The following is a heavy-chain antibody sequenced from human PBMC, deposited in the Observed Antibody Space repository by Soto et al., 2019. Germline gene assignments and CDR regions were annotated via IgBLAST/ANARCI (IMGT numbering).Heavy chain of an antibody. CDR3: AKDRGIHGIRTSCHPLTDAFDI. J-gene: IGHJ3*02. Sequence: QVQLVESGGGVVQPGRSLRLSCAASGFTFSSYGMHWVRQAPGKGLEWVAVISYDGSNKYYADSVKGRFTISRDNSKNTLYLQMNSLRAEDTAVYYCAKDRGIHGIRTSCHPLTDAFDIWGQGTMVTVSS. D-gene: IGHD2-2*01. CDR2: ISYDGSNK. CDR1: GFTFSSYG. V-gene: IGHV3-30*18.